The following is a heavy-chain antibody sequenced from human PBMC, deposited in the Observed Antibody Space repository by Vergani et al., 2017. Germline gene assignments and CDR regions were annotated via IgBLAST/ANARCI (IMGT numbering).Heavy chain of an antibody. CDR2: ISSSSSTI. CDR3: ARLEDSSGYYTVLDY. CDR1: GFTFSSYS. D-gene: IGHD3-22*01. J-gene: IGHJ4*02. V-gene: IGHV3-48*02. Sequence: VQLVESGGGLVQPGGSLRLSCAASGFTFSSYSMNWVRQAPGKGLEWVSYISSSSSTIYYADSVKGRFTISRDNAKNSLYLQMNSLRDEDTAVYYCARLEDSSGYYTVLDYWGQGTLVTVSS.